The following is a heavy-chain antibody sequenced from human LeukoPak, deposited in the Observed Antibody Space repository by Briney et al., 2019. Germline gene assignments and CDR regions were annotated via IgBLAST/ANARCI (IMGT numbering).Heavy chain of an antibody. D-gene: IGHD3-3*01. CDR1: GGSITSSTYY. J-gene: IGHJ5*02. V-gene: IGHV4-39*01. CDR2: IHYSGRT. Sequence: SETLSLTCTVSGGSITSSTYYWGWIRQPPGKGLEWIGSIHYSGRTYYNPSLKSRVTISVDTSKNQFSLKLSSVTAADTAVYYCARIITYYDFSCWFDPWGQGTLVTVSS. CDR3: ARIITYYDFSCWFDP.